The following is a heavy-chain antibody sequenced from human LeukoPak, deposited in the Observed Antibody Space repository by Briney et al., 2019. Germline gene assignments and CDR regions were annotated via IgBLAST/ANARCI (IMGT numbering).Heavy chain of an antibody. V-gene: IGHV4-59*08. CDR2: IYYSGST. CDR1: GGSISSYY. D-gene: IGHD1-26*01. J-gene: IGHJ4*02. Sequence: SETLSLTCTVSGGSISSYYWSWIRQPPGKGLEWIGYIYYSGSTNYNPSLKSRVTISADTSKNQFSLKLSSVTAADTAVYYCARHGSYDTFDYWGQGTLVTVSS. CDR3: ARHGSYDTFDY.